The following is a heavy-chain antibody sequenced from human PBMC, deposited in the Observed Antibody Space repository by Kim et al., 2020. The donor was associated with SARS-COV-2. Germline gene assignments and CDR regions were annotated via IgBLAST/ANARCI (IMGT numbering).Heavy chain of an antibody. V-gene: IGHV4-34*01. Sequence: SETLSLTCAVYGRSFSGYYWTWIRQAPGTGLQWIGEITHTGSTNYDPSLRGRVTISVAASKNQYSLILSSATAADTAVYYCARGKSEYFGSGRARSFDLWGRGSLVTVST. D-gene: IGHD3-10*01. CDR3: ARGKSEYFGSGRARSFDL. CDR1: GRSFSGYY. J-gene: IGHJ2*01. CDR2: ITHTGST.